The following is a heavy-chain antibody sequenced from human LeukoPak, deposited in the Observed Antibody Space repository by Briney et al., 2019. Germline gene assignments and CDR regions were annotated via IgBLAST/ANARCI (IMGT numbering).Heavy chain of an antibody. J-gene: IGHJ4*02. CDR2: MTHDGSDE. Sequence: GGSLRLSCVASGFTVSNKYMSWARQAPGKGLEWVATMTHDGSDEYYLDSVKGRFTISRDSAKNSIYLQMNSLRVEDTSTYYCAKGDLENWGQGTLVTVSS. CDR1: GFTVSNKY. CDR3: AKGDLEN. V-gene: IGHV3-7*01.